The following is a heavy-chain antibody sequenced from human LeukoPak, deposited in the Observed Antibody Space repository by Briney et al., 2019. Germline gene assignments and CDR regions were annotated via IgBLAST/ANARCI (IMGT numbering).Heavy chain of an antibody. CDR3: ARWSWFGAPHYYYYGMDA. J-gene: IGHJ6*02. Sequence: ASVKVSCKASGGTFSSYAISWVRQAPGQGLEWMGGIIPIFGTANYAQKFQGRVTITADESTSTAYMELSSLRSEDTAVYYCARWSWFGAPHYYYYGMDAWGQGTTATVSS. D-gene: IGHD3-10*01. V-gene: IGHV1-69*13. CDR2: IIPIFGTA. CDR1: GGTFSSYA.